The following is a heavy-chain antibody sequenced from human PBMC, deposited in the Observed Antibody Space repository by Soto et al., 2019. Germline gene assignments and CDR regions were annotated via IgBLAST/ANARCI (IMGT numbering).Heavy chain of an antibody. J-gene: IGHJ4*02. V-gene: IGHV4-31*03. D-gene: IGHD3-22*01. CDR1: GGSIRSGGYY. CDR2: MYKSANT. CDR3: ARYYDDRSGYFDY. Sequence: SETLSLTCSVFGGSIRSGGYYWSWVRQHPGKGLEWIGYMYKSANTFYNPSLRSRVTISADTFENQFSLNLSSVTAADTAVYYCARYYDDRSGYFDYWGQGILVT.